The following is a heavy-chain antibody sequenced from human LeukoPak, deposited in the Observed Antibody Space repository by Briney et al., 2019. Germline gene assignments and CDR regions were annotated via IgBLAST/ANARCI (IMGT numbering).Heavy chain of an antibody. Sequence: ASVKVSCKASGYTFTRFYMHWVRQAPGQGLEWMGIINSSGGSTNYAQRFQGRVTITRDTSTSTVNMELSSLRSEDTAVYYCARDPYDASGDYVERYGMDVWGQGTTVTVSS. CDR3: ARDPYDASGDYVERYGMDV. V-gene: IGHV1-46*01. D-gene: IGHD3-22*01. CDR1: GYTFTRFY. J-gene: IGHJ6*02. CDR2: INSSGGST.